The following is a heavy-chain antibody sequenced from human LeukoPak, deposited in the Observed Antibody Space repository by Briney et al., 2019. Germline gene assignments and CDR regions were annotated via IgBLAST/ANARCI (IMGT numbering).Heavy chain of an antibody. V-gene: IGHV1-18*01. CDR1: GYTFTSYG. J-gene: IGHJ3*02. CDR3: ARDRRICSSTSCYTAAFDI. D-gene: IGHD2-2*02. Sequence: ASVKVSCKASGYTFTSYGISWVRQAPGQGLEWMGWISAYNGNTNYAQKLQGRVTMTTDTSTGTAYMELRSLRSDDTAVYYCARDRRICSSTSCYTAAFDIWGQGTMVTVSS. CDR2: ISAYNGNT.